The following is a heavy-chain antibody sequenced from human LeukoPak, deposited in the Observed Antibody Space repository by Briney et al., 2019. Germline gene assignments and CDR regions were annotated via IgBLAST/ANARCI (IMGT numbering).Heavy chain of an antibody. J-gene: IGHJ3*02. V-gene: IGHV1-69*05. Sequence: ASVKVSCKASGGTFSSYAISWVRQAPGQGLEWMGGIIPIFGTANYAQKFQGRVTITTDESTSTAYMELSSLRSEDTAVYYCARYRGYCSSTSCYNYAFDIWGQGTMVTVSS. CDR3: ARYRGYCSSTSCYNYAFDI. CDR2: IIPIFGTA. D-gene: IGHD2-2*01. CDR1: GGTFSSYA.